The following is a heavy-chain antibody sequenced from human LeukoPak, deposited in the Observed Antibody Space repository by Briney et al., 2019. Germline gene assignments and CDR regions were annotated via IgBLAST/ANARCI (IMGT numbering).Heavy chain of an antibody. V-gene: IGHV1-2*02. D-gene: IGHD3-10*01. CDR3: ARSPLRGSGSHYYYSNDLDV. CDR1: GYSFTVYY. J-gene: IGHJ6*02. CDR2: INPNSGGT. Sequence: EASVKLSCKASGYSFTVYYMRWVRQAPGQGLEWMGWINPNSGGTDYAQKYKGRVTMTRDTSINTAYMELSRLRSDETAVYYCARSPLRGSGSHYYYSNDLDVWGQGTTVTVSS.